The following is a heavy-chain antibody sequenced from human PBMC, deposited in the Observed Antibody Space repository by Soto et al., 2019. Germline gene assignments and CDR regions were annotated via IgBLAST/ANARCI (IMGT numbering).Heavy chain of an antibody. Sequence: QVQLVQSGSEVKMPGSSVKVSCTTSGGTFSRHAINWVRQAPGQGLEWMGGIIPMFGTTNYAQKFKGRVTISADESTSTAYMELSSLRSEDAAVYYCARAAIHGSSCYFWFDPWGQGTLVTVSS. J-gene: IGHJ5*02. V-gene: IGHV1-69*01. CDR3: ARAAIHGSSCYFWFDP. CDR1: GGTFSRHA. D-gene: IGHD6-13*01. CDR2: IIPMFGTT.